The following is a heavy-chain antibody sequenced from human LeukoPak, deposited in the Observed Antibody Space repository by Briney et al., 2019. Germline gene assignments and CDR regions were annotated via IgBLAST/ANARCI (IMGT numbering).Heavy chain of an antibody. D-gene: IGHD2-15*01. CDR1: GFTFSSYA. CDR2: IKQDGSEK. Sequence: GGSLRLSCAASGFTFSSYAMSWVRQAPGKGLEGVANIKQDGSEKYYVDSVKGRFTISRDNAKNSLYLQMNSLRAEDTAVYYCARDHGRYCSGGSCYFGGFFEYWGQGTLGTVSS. V-gene: IGHV3-7*03. CDR3: ARDHGRYCSGGSCYFGGFFEY. J-gene: IGHJ4*02.